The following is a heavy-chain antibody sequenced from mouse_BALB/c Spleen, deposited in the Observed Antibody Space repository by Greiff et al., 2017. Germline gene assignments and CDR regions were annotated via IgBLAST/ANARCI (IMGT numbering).Heavy chain of an antibody. Sequence: VQLQQTGPELVKPGASVKISCKASGYSFTDYIMLWVKQSHGKSLEWIGNINPYYGSTSYNLKFKGKATLTVDKSSSTAYMQLNSLTSEDSAVYYCERGGLLRLKEYYLDYWGQGTTLTVSS. D-gene: IGHD1-2*01. J-gene: IGHJ2*01. CDR2: INPYYGST. CDR1: GYSFTDYI. CDR3: ERGGLLRLKEYYLDY. V-gene: IGHV1-39*01.